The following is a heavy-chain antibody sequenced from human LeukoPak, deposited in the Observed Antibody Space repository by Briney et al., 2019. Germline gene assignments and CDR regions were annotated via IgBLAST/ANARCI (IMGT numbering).Heavy chain of an antibody. J-gene: IGHJ4*02. V-gene: IGHV1-2*02. D-gene: IGHD6-19*01. CDR3: ARAGLLAVDGTNYFDY. CDR2: INPNSGGT. Sequence: ASVKVSCKASGYTFTGYYRHWGRQAPGQGLEWMGWINPNSGGTNYAQKFQGRVTMTRDTSISTAYMELSRLRSDDTAVYYCARAGLLAVDGTNYFDYWGQGTLVTVSS. CDR1: GYTFTGYY.